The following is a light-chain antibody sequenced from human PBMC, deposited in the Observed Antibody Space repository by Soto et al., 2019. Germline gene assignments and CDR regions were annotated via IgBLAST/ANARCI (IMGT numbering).Light chain of an antibody. CDR1: QTISSW. CDR3: QHYNSYSEA. J-gene: IGKJ1*01. CDR2: KAS. V-gene: IGKV1-5*03. Sequence: DIQMTQSPSTLSGSVGDRATITCRASQTISSWLAWYQQKPGKAPKLLIYKASTLKSGVPSRFSGSGSGTECTLTISSLQPDDFATYYCQHYNSYSEAFGQGTKVELK.